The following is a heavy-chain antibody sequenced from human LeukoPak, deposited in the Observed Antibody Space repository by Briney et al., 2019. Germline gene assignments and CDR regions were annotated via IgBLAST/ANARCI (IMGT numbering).Heavy chain of an antibody. V-gene: IGHV4-59*12. CDR1: GGSISSYY. CDR3: ARVRCSGGSCPYYYYYYYMDV. J-gene: IGHJ6*03. D-gene: IGHD2-15*01. Sequence: SETLSLTCTVSGGSISSYYWSWIRQPPGKGLEWIGYIYYSGSTNYNPSLKSRVTISIDTSKNQFSLKLRFVTAADTAVYYCARVRCSGGSCPYYYYYYYMDVWGKGTTVTVSS. CDR2: IYYSGST.